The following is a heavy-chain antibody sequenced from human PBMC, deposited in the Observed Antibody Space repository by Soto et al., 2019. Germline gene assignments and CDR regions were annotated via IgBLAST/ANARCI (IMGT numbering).Heavy chain of an antibody. D-gene: IGHD5-18*01. CDR2: IIPIFGTA. CDR1: GGTFSSYA. V-gene: IGHV1-69*01. Sequence: QVQLVQSGAEVKKPGSSVKVSCKASGGTFSSYAISWVRQGPGQGLEWMGGIIPIFGTANYAQKFQGRVTITADESTSTAYMELSSLRSEDTAVYYCARERNTAMGAYYYYYGMDVWGQGTTVTVSS. CDR3: ARERNTAMGAYYYYYGMDV. J-gene: IGHJ6*02.